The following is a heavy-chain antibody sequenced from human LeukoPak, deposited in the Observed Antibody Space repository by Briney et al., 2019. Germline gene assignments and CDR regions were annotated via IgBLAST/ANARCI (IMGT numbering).Heavy chain of an antibody. V-gene: IGHV1-46*01. Sequence: ASVKVSCKASGYTFTSYYMHWVRQAPGQGLEWMGIINPSGGSTSYAQKFQGRVTMTRNTSISTAYMELSSLRSEDTAVYYCARVTKSPYYDILTGYDYYYYMDVWGKGTTVTISS. CDR2: INPSGGST. D-gene: IGHD3-9*01. CDR1: GYTFTSYY. J-gene: IGHJ6*03. CDR3: ARVTKSPYYDILTGYDYYYYMDV.